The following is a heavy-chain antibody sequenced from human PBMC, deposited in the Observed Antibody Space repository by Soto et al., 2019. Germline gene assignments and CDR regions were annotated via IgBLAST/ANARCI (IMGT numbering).Heavy chain of an antibody. CDR3: TRAAIRGELLDY. V-gene: IGHV3-23*01. Sequence: GGSLRLSCAASGFTAMSWVRQAPGKGLEWVSVISGSGGSTYYADSVKGRFTISRDNSKNTLSLQMNSLRVEDTAVYYCTRAAIRGELLDYWGQGTQVTVSS. CDR2: ISGSGGST. CDR1: GFTA. D-gene: IGHD1-26*01. J-gene: IGHJ4*02.